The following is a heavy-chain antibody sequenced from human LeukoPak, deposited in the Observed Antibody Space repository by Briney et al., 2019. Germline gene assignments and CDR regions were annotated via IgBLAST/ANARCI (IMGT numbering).Heavy chain of an antibody. Sequence: SETLSLTCSVSGGSISRGGYYWSWIRQHPGKGLEWIGYIYYSGSTYYNPSLKSRVTISVDTSKNQFSLKLSSVTAADTAVYYCARASDDILTGGSDYWGQGTLVTVPS. CDR2: IYYSGST. V-gene: IGHV4-31*03. J-gene: IGHJ4*02. CDR1: GGSISRGGYY. CDR3: ARASDDILTGGSDY. D-gene: IGHD3-9*01.